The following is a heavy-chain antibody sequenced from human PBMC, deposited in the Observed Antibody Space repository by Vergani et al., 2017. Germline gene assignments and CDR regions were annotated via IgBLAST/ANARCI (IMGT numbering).Heavy chain of an antibody. J-gene: IGHJ4*02. CDR1: GFTFSSYA. D-gene: IGHD1-26*01. Sequence: EVQLLESGGGLVQPGGSLRLSCAASGFTFSSYAMSWVRQAPGKGLEWVSAISGSGGSTYYADSVKGRFTISRDNLKNTLYLQKNSLRAEDTAVYYCAKGVGATRDYFDYWGQGTLVTVSS. CDR3: AKGVGATRDYFDY. CDR2: ISGSGGST. V-gene: IGHV3-23*01.